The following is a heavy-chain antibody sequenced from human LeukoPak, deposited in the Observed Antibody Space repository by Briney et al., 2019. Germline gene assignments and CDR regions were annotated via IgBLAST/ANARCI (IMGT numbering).Heavy chain of an antibody. Sequence: SSETLSLTCTVSGGSISSGSYYWSWIRQPAGQGLEYIGRMYTSGSTNYNPSLKSRVTISVDTSKNQFSLKLSSVTAADTAVYYCAKEGSSSSAAINWFDPWGQGTLVTVSS. V-gene: IGHV4-61*02. J-gene: IGHJ5*02. CDR3: AKEGSSSSAAINWFDP. D-gene: IGHD6-6*01. CDR2: MYTSGST. CDR1: GGSISSGSYY.